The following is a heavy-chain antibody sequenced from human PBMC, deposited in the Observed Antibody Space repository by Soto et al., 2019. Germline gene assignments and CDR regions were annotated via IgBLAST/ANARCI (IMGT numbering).Heavy chain of an antibody. D-gene: IGHD3-22*01. CDR2: IVNHGGSK. CDR1: GFLFSRFG. Sequence: GGSLRLSCAASGFLFSRFGMHWVRQAPGKGLEWVAVIVNHGGSKDYADSVKGRFTISRDNAKNSLYLQMNSLRAEDTAVYYCARDPQGDYYYDSSGYFDNFDYWGQGTLVTVSS. V-gene: IGHV3-33*01. J-gene: IGHJ4*02. CDR3: ARDPQGDYYYDSSGYFDNFDY.